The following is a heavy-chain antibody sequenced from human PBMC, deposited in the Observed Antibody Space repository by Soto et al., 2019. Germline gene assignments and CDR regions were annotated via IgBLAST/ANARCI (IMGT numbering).Heavy chain of an antibody. J-gene: IGHJ4*02. V-gene: IGHV4-39*01. Sequence: QLQLQQSGPGLVKPSETLSLTCTVSGGSFTSSHYYWGWIRQPPGKGLEWIGSISYRGSTDYKSSRKSRVTLSVDTSKNQFSLKLNSLTAADTAVYYCVRHDTDLGAAGPYRYFDAWGQGALVTVSS. CDR2: ISYRGST. D-gene: IGHD6-13*01. CDR1: GGSFTSSHYY. CDR3: VRHDTDLGAAGPYRYFDA.